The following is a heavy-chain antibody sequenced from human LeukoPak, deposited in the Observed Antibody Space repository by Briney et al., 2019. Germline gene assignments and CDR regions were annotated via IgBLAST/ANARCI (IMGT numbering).Heavy chain of an antibody. CDR1: GFSFSVYE. CDR3: AREAVVGAFDY. D-gene: IGHD1-26*01. Sequence: GGSLRLSCAASGFSFSVYEIHWVRQAPGKGLERISDVSSSGTTTYYADSVKGRFTISRDNAKNSLYLQMNSLRAEDTAVYYCAREAVVGAFDYWGQGTLVTVSS. V-gene: IGHV3-48*03. J-gene: IGHJ4*02. CDR2: VSSSGTTT.